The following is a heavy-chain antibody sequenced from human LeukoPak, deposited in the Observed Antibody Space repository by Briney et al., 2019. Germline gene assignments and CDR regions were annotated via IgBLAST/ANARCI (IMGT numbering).Heavy chain of an antibody. CDR1: GFTFSSYV. J-gene: IGHJ4*02. Sequence: QAGGSLRLSCAASGFTFSSYVMHWVRQAPGKGLEWVALMSHDGSTKAYPDSVKGRFTISRDDSKKTLYLHMNSLRPEDTAVYYCAREGYSSGRAAAFDYWGQGTLVTVSS. CDR2: MSHDGSTK. V-gene: IGHV3-30*04. CDR3: AREGYSSGRAAAFDY. D-gene: IGHD6-19*01.